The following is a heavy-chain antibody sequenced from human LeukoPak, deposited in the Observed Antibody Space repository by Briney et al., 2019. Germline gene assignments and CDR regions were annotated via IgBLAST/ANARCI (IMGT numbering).Heavy chain of an antibody. Sequence: SETLSLTCSVSGGSLSTYSWTWVRQSPGKRLEWIGSIYNGGTTNYNPSLKSRATISPDTAKNQCSLRLRSVTAADTAIYYCARDTTVASGMQYWGQGTLVSVSS. CDR1: GGSLSTYS. CDR3: ARDTTVASGMQY. D-gene: IGHD5-12*01. CDR2: IYNGGTT. J-gene: IGHJ4*02. V-gene: IGHV4-59*01.